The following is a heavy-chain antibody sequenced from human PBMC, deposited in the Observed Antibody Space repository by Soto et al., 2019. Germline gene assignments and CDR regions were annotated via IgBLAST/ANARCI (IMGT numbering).Heavy chain of an antibody. CDR1: GYTFTSYD. CDR3: ARGRDYAFWSGLNWFDP. Sequence: QVQLVQSGAEVKKPGASVKVSCKASGYTFTSYDINWVRQATGQGLEWMGWMNPNSGDTGYAEKFQGRVTMTRNTAINTAYMELSSLTSEDTAVYYCARGRDYAFWSGLNWFDPWGQGTLVTVSS. V-gene: IGHV1-8*01. J-gene: IGHJ5*02. CDR2: MNPNSGDT. D-gene: IGHD3-3*01.